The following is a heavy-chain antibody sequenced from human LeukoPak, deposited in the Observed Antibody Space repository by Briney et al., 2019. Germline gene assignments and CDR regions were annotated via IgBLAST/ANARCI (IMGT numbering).Heavy chain of an antibody. D-gene: IGHD6-13*01. CDR2: IYYSGST. CDR3: ARSSGYSSLGDFDY. V-gene: IGHV4-39*07. Sequence: SETLSLTCTVSGGSISSSSYYWGWIRQPPGKGLEWIGSIYYSGSTYYNPSLKSRVTISVDTSKNQFSLKLSSVTAADTAVYYCARSSGYSSLGDFDYWGQGTLVTVSS. J-gene: IGHJ4*02. CDR1: GGSISSSSYY.